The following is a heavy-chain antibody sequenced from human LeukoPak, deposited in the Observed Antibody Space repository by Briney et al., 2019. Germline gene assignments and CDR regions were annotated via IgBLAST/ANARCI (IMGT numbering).Heavy chain of an antibody. V-gene: IGHV4-39*01. J-gene: IGHJ4*02. CDR2: IYYSGST. Sequence: PSETLSLTCTVSGGSISSSSYYWGWIRQPPGKGLEWIGSIYYSGSTYYNPSLKSRVTISVDTSKNQFSLKLSSVTAADTAVYYCATHERSTWYGDLDYWGQGTLVTVSS. D-gene: IGHD6-13*01. CDR1: GGSISSSSYY. CDR3: ATHERSTWYGDLDY.